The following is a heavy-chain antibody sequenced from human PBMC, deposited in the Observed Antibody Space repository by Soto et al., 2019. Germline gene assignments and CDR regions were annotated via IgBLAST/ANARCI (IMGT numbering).Heavy chain of an antibody. CDR2: INPSGGST. V-gene: IGHV1-46*01. Sequence: GASVKVSCKASGYTFTSYYMHWVRQAPGQGLEWMGIINPSGGSTSYAQKFQGRVTMTRDTSTSTVYMELSSLRSEDTAVYYCARGFTQGVGGFRLGERMDVWAQRTTVTVSS. CDR1: GYTFTSYY. D-gene: IGHD3-16*01. J-gene: IGHJ6*02. CDR3: ARGFTQGVGGFRLGERMDV.